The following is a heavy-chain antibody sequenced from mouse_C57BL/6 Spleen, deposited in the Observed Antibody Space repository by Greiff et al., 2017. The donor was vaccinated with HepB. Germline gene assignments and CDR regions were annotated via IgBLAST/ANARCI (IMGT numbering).Heavy chain of an antibody. CDR2: IDPEDGDT. D-gene: IGHD2-3*01. V-gene: IGHV14-1*01. Sequence: EVKLVESGAELVRPGASVKLSCTASGFNIKDYYMHWVKQRPEQGLEWIGRIDPEDGDTEYAPKFQGKATMTADTSSNTAYLQLSSLTSEDTAVYYCTLYDGYYLAWFAYWGQGTLVTVSA. CDR3: TLYDGYYLAWFAY. CDR1: GFNIKDYY. J-gene: IGHJ3*01.